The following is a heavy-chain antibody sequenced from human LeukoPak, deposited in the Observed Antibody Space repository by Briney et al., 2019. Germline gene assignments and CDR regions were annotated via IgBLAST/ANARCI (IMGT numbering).Heavy chain of an antibody. J-gene: IGHJ4*02. CDR3: ATDLIWNQPNY. D-gene: IGHD1-1*01. V-gene: IGHV1-24*01. CDR2: FDPEDGET. CDR1: GGTFSSYA. Sequence: GASVKVSCKASGGTFSSYAISWVRQAPGQGLEWMGGFDPEDGETIYAQKFQGRVTMTEDTSTDTACMELSSLRSEDTAVYYCATDLIWNQPNYWGQGTLVTVSS.